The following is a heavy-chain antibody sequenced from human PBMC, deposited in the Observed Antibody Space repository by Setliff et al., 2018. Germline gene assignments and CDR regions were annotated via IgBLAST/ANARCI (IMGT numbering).Heavy chain of an antibody. CDR2: INHSGIT. J-gene: IGHJ4*02. V-gene: IGHV4-34*01. CDR1: GGSFSGYY. D-gene: IGHD3-3*01. Sequence: SETLSLTCAVYGGSFSGYYWTWIRQSPGRGLEWIGEINHSGITNYNPSLKSRLTIAVDTSKNEFSLILASVTAADTAVYYCARGGFFGYNADFWGQGALVAVSS. CDR3: ARGGFFGYNADF.